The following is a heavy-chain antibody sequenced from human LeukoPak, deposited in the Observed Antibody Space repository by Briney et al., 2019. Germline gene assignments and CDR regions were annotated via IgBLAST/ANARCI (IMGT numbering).Heavy chain of an antibody. Sequence: ASVKVSCKASGYTFTSYYMHWVRQAPGQGLEWMGIINPSGGSTSYAQKFQGRVTMTRDMSTSTVYMELSSLRSEDTAVYYCARVKMVAATLQYYFDYWGQGTLVTVSS. CDR1: GYTFTSYY. V-gene: IGHV1-46*01. CDR2: INPSGGST. D-gene: IGHD2-15*01. CDR3: ARVKMVAATLQYYFDY. J-gene: IGHJ4*02.